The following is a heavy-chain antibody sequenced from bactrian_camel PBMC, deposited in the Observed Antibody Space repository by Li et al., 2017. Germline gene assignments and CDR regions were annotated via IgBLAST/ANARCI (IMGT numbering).Heavy chain of an antibody. V-gene: IGHV3S10*01. D-gene: IGHD3*01. CDR1: GFISSNHC. CDR3: AHESHDVVMVSTEPGNCEYNY. Sequence: DVQLVESGGGSVQVGESLLISCAASGFISSNHCVAWFREGPGKEREGVAVIDGDDSLGYDPSVQGRFTISQAQDTLYLEMNNLKPEDTAMYYCAHESHDVVMVSTEPGNCEYNYWGQGTQVTVS. J-gene: IGHJ4*01. CDR2: IDGDDSL.